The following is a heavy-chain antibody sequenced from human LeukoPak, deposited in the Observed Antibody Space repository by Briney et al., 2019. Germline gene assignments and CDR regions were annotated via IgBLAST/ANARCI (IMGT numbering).Heavy chain of an antibody. J-gene: IGHJ4*02. Sequence: PGGSLRLSCAASGFTFNNYAMSWVRQAPGKGLEWLSFISSGSGTVHYADSVEGRFTISRDTAKNSLFLQMNSLRDEDTAVYYCAREALSGYYIDYWGQGTLVAVSS. CDR1: GFTFNNYA. D-gene: IGHD3-22*01. CDR3: AREALSGYYIDY. CDR2: ISSGSGTV. V-gene: IGHV3-48*02.